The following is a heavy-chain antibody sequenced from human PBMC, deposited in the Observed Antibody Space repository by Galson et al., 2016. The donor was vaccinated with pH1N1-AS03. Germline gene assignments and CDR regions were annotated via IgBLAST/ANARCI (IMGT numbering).Heavy chain of an antibody. CDR3: AGHGEPSTLSAWFDP. V-gene: IGHV5-51*01. Sequence: QSGAEVKKPGESLRISCRASGFTFTNYWIGWVRQLPGKGLEWMGIIYARDSDVRYNPSFQGQVTFSVDDSIDTAYMQWSSLRASDTAMYFCAGHGEPSTLSAWFDPWGQGTLVTVSS. CDR1: GFTFTNYW. J-gene: IGHJ5*02. D-gene: IGHD2/OR15-2a*01. CDR2: IYARDSDV.